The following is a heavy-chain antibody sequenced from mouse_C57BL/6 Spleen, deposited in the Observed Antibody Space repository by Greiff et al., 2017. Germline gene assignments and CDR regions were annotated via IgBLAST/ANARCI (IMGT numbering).Heavy chain of an antibody. CDR2: INPNNGGT. D-gene: IGHD2-2*01. CDR3: ASPLYYGYTWFAY. V-gene: IGHV1-26*01. J-gene: IGHJ3*01. Sequence: EVQLQQSGPELVKPGASVKISCKASGYTFTDYYMTWVKQSHGKSLEWIGDINPNNGGTSYNQKFKGKATLTVDKSSSTAYMELRSLTSEDSAVYYCASPLYYGYTWFAYWGQGTLVTVSA. CDR1: GYTFTDYY.